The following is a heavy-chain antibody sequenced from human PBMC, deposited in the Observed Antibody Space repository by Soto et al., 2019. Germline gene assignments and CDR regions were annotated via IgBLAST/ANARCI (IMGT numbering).Heavy chain of an antibody. Sequence: QVQLQESGPGLVKPSETLSLTCTVSGGSVSSGNYYWSWIRQPPGKGLEWIGYFYYTGSINYNPSMKSQLSNLIDAPKTPSSLRLSSVTAADTAVYYCARSMFYSDDTNYSPFPYWGQGTLVTASS. CDR1: GGSVSSGNYY. CDR2: FYYTGSI. J-gene: IGHJ4*02. CDR3: ARSMFYSDDTNYSPFPY. D-gene: IGHD3-22*01. V-gene: IGHV4-61*01.